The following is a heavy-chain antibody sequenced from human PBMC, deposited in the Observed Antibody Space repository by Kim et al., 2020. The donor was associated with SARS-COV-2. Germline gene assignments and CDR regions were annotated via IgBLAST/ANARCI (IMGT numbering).Heavy chain of an antibody. Sequence: KFQGRVTITADESTSTAYMELSSLRSEDTAVYYCARGGLLWFGELKWFDPWGQGTLVTVSS. V-gene: IGHV1-69*01. D-gene: IGHD3-10*01. CDR3: ARGGLLWFGELKWFDP. J-gene: IGHJ5*02.